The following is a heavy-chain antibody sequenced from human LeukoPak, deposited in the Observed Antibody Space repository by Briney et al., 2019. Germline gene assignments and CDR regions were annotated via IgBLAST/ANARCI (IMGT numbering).Heavy chain of an antibody. CDR2: INWNGGST. D-gene: IGHD4-17*01. J-gene: IGHJ4*02. CDR1: GFTFDDYG. CDR3: AKDGATVTTGDY. Sequence: GGSLRLSCAASGFTFDDYGMSWVRQAPGKGLEWVSGINWNGGSTGYADSVKGRFTISRDNSKNTLYLQMSSLRVEDTAVYYCAKDGATVTTGDYWGQGTLVTVSS. V-gene: IGHV3-20*04.